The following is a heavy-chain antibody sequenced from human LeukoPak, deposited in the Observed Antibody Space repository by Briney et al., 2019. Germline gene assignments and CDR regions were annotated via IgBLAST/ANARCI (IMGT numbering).Heavy chain of an antibody. CDR1: GYTFTSYG. CDR2: ISAYNGNT. V-gene: IGHV1-18*01. CDR3: ARVKFHYDSSGYGLGYFDY. D-gene: IGHD3-22*01. Sequence: ASVKVSCKASGYTFTSYGISWVRQAPGQGLEWMGWISAYNGNTNYAQKLQGRVTMTTDTSTSTAYMELRSLRSDDTAVYYCARVKFHYDSSGYGLGYFDYWGQGTLVTVSS. J-gene: IGHJ4*02.